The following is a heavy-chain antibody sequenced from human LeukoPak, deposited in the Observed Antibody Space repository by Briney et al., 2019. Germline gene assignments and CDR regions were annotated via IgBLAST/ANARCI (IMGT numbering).Heavy chain of an antibody. CDR2: INPNSGGT. D-gene: IGHD1-26*01. Sequence: ASVKVSCKASGYTFTRYYMHWVRQAPGQGLEWMGWINPNSGGTNYAQKFQGRVTMTRDTSISTAYMELSRLRSDDTAVYYCVRESPVGATGYWGQGTLVTASS. V-gene: IGHV1-2*02. J-gene: IGHJ4*02. CDR1: GYTFTRYY. CDR3: VRESPVGATGY.